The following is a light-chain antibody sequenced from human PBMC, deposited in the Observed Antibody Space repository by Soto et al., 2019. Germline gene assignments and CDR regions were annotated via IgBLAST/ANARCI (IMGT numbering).Light chain of an antibody. V-gene: IGLV2-14*01. CDR3: SSYTSSSTLLI. J-gene: IGLJ1*01. CDR2: EVS. CDR1: SSDVGGYNY. Sequence: QSARTQPASVSGSAEQSITISCTGTSSDVGGYNYVSWYQHHPGKAPKLMIYEVSSRPSGVSYRFSGSKSGNTASLTISGLQADDEAEYYCSSYTSSSTLLIFGTGTKVTVL.